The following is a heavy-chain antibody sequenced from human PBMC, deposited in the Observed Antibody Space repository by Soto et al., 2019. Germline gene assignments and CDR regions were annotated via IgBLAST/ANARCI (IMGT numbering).Heavy chain of an antibody. Sequence: GSGPTLVNPTQTLTLTCTFSGFSLSTNAMRVSWICQSPGKALEWLARIDWDGDKLYNTSLRTRLTISKDTSKNQVVLTMTNMDPLDTGTYYCARMPARSGNNHHDAFDFWGPGTMVTVSS. V-gene: IGHV2-70*04. CDR2: IDWDGDK. D-gene: IGHD1-26*01. CDR1: GFSLSTNAMR. J-gene: IGHJ3*01. CDR3: ARMPARSGNNHHDAFDF.